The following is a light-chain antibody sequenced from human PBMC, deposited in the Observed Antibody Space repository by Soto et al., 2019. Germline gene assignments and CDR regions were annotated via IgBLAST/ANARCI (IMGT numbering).Light chain of an antibody. CDR1: QSVSSY. CDR3: LHRSSWPSWT. J-gene: IGKJ1*01. Sequence: EIVLTQSPATLSLSPGERATLSCRASQSVSSYLAWYRQKPGQPPRLLIYDASNRATGIPTRFSGSGSGTDFTLTISSLEPEDFAVYYCLHRSSWPSWTFGQGTKVEIK. CDR2: DAS. V-gene: IGKV3-11*01.